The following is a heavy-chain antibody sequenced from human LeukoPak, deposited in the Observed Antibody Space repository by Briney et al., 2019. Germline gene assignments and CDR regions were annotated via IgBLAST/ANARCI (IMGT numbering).Heavy chain of an antibody. CDR2: IHSDGSS. V-gene: IGHV3-53*01. D-gene: IGHD2-2*03. CDR3: ARAMDSRYMDV. Sequence: GGSLRLSCAASEFPVSSNYMSWVRQAPGKGLEWVSVIHSDGSSYYADSVKGRFTISRDISKNTVYLQVNSLRAEDTAVYYCARAMDSRYMDVWGKGTTVTVSS. J-gene: IGHJ6*03. CDR1: EFPVSSNY.